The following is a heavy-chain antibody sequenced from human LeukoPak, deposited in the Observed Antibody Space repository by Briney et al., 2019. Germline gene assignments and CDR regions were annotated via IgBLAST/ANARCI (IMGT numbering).Heavy chain of an antibody. CDR2: INPSGGST. V-gene: IGHV1-46*01. D-gene: IGHD3-9*01. Sequence: ASVKVSCKASGYTFTSYYMHWVRQAPGQGLEWTGIINPSGGSTSYAQKFQGRVTMTRDTSTSTVYMELSSLRSEDTAVYYCAREIGYDILAGYTVNYYYYMDVWAKGPRSPSP. J-gene: IGHJ6*03. CDR1: GYTFTSYY. CDR3: AREIGYDILAGYTVNYYYYMDV.